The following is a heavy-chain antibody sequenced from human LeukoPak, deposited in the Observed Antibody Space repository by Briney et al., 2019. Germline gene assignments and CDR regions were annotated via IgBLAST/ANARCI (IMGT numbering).Heavy chain of an antibody. CDR3: ARGSGVTIFGVVMNRYYFDY. CDR1: GGSFSGYY. D-gene: IGHD3-3*01. CDR2: INHSGST. J-gene: IGHJ4*02. V-gene: IGHV4-34*01. Sequence: SETLSLTCAVYGGSFSGYYWSWIRQPPGKGLEWIGEINHSGSTNYNPSLKSRVTISVDTSKNQFSLKLSSVTAADTAVYYCARGSGVTIFGVVMNRYYFDYWGQGTLVTVSS.